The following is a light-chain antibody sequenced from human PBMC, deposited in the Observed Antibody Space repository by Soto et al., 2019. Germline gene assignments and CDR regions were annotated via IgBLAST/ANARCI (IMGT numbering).Light chain of an antibody. CDR1: ISDVGGYDY. CDR3: SSYTDSSGRV. Sequence: QSALTQPASVSGSPGQSITISCIGTISDVGGYDYVSWYQQHPGKAPKVIIYEVSHRPSGVSYRFSGSKSGNTASLTISGLQAEDEADYYCSSYTDSSGRVFGGGTKGTVL. CDR2: EVS. J-gene: IGLJ3*02. V-gene: IGLV2-14*01.